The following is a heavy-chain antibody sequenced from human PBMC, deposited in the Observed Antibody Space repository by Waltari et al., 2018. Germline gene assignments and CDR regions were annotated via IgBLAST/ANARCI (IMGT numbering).Heavy chain of an antibody. CDR1: GFTFSSSS. J-gene: IGHJ5*02. V-gene: IGHV3-21*01. D-gene: IGHD6-19*01. CDR2: ISSSSSYI. CDR3: ARGDDSSGWYSRFDP. Sequence: EVQLVESGGGLVKPGGSLRLSRAASGFTFSSSSMTWVRQAPGKGLEWVSSISSSSSYIYYADSVKGRFTISRDNAKNSLYLQMNSLRAEDTAVYYCARGDDSSGWYSRFDPWGQGTLVTVSS.